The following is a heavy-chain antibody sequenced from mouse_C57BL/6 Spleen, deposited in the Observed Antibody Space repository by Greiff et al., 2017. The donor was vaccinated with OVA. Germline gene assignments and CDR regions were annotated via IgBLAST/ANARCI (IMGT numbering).Heavy chain of an antibody. V-gene: IGHV3-6*01. J-gene: IGHJ4*01. Sequence: EVKLQESGPGLVKPSQSLSLTCSVTGYSITSGYYWNWIRQFPGNKLEWMGYISYDGSNNYNPSLKNRISITRDTSKNQFFLKLNSVTTEDTATYYCARDYGSSSGAMDYWGQGTSVTVSS. CDR2: ISYDGSN. D-gene: IGHD1-1*01. CDR3: ARDYGSSSGAMDY. CDR1: GYSITSGYY.